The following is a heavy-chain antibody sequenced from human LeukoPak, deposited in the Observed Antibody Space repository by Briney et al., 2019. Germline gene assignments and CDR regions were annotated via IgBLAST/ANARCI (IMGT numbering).Heavy chain of an antibody. CDR2: INPNSGGT. V-gene: IGHV1-2*02. J-gene: IGHJ5*02. D-gene: IGHD3-10*01. Sequence: ASVKVSCKASGYTFTGYYMHWVRQAPGQGLEWMGWINPNSGGTNYAQKFQGRVTMTRDTSISTAYMELSRLRSDDTAVYYCARVELLWFGESFDPWGQGTLVTVSS. CDR3: ARVELLWFGESFDP. CDR1: GYTFTGYY.